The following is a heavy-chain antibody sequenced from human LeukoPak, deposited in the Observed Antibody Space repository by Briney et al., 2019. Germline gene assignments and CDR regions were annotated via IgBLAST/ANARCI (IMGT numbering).Heavy chain of an antibody. CDR3: ARGLNYYGMDV. Sequence: GGSLRLSCAASGFTFSGYAMHWVRQAPGKGLEWVAVISYDGSNKYYADSVKGRFTISRDNSKNTLYLQMNSLRAEDTAVYYCARGLNYYGMDVWGQGTTVTVSS. CDR1: GFTFSGYA. J-gene: IGHJ6*02. CDR2: ISYDGSNK. V-gene: IGHV3-30-3*01.